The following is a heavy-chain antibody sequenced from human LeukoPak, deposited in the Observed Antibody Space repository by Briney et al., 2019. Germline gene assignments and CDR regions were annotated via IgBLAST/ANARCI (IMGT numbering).Heavy chain of an antibody. V-gene: IGHV3-53*01. Sequence: GGSLRLSCAASGFTVSSNYMSWVRQAPGKGLEWVSVIYSGGSTYYADSVRGRFTISRDNSKNTLYLQMNSLRAEDTAVYYCASLKNWNDDYWGQGTLVTVSS. CDR2: IYSGGST. CDR3: ASLKNWNDDY. CDR1: GFTVSSNY. J-gene: IGHJ4*02. D-gene: IGHD1-1*01.